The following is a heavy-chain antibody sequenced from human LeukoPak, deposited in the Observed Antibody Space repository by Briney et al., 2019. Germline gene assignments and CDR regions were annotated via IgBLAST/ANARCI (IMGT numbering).Heavy chain of an antibody. CDR1: GFNFNDYG. D-gene: IGHD3-10*01. V-gene: IGHV3-20*04. Sequence: GGSLRLSCAASGFNFNDYGIHWVRQVPGKGLEWVSGINWNGGSTGNADSVKGRFTISRDNSKNTLYLQMNSLRAEDTAVYYCAKDRDDYYYMDVWGKGTTVTVSS. CDR3: AKDRDDYYYMDV. CDR2: INWNGGST. J-gene: IGHJ6*03.